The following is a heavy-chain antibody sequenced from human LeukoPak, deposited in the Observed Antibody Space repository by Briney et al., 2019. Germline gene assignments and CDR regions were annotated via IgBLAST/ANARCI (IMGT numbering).Heavy chain of an antibody. CDR1: GFSFINAW. Sequence: GGSLRLSCAASGFSFINAWMSWVRQAPGKGLEWVGRIKSKADGVTTDYTAPVKGRFTISRDDSKNTLYLQMNSLRAEDTAVYYCAKDPRSAKELRSGDYWGQGTLVTVSS. D-gene: IGHD1-7*01. V-gene: IGHV3-15*01. CDR2: IKSKADGVTT. J-gene: IGHJ4*02. CDR3: AKDPRSAKELRSGDY.